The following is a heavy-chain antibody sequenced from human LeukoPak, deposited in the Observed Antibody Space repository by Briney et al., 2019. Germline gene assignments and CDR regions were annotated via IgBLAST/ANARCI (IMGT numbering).Heavy chain of an antibody. D-gene: IGHD4-17*01. Sequence: PSETLSLTCAVYGGSFSGYYWSWIRQPPGKGLEWIGEINHSGSTNYNPSLKSRVTISVDTSKNQFSLKLSSVTAADTAVYYCARATTTAPRKLNYYMDVWGKGTTVTVSS. CDR3: ARATTTAPRKLNYYMDV. J-gene: IGHJ6*03. CDR1: GGSFSGYY. CDR2: INHSGST. V-gene: IGHV4-34*01.